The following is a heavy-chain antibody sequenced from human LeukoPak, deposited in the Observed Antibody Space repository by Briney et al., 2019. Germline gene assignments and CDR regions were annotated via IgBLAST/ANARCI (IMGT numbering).Heavy chain of an antibody. Sequence: GGSLRLSCAASGFTFDDYGMSWVRQAPGKGLEWVSSISSSSSYIYYADSVKGRFTISRDNAKNSLYLQMNSLRAEDTAVYYCARDHGDTWNYVLYYYYMDVWGKGTTVTVSS. V-gene: IGHV3-21*01. CDR1: GFTFDDYG. D-gene: IGHD1-7*01. CDR3: ARDHGDTWNYVLYYYYMDV. CDR2: ISSSSSYI. J-gene: IGHJ6*03.